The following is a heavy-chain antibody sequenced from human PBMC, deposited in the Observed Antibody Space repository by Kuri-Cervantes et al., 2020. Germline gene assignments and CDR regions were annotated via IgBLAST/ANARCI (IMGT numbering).Heavy chain of an antibody. J-gene: IGHJ4*02. D-gene: IGHD4-23*01. CDR3: AKDLTQYGGNSDN. CDR2: MNPNSGNT. V-gene: IGHV1-8*01. Sequence: ASVKVSCKASGYTFTSYDINWVRQATGQGLEWVGWMNPNSGNTGYAQKCQGRVTMTRNTSISTAYMELSSLRSEDTAVYYCAKDLTQYGGNSDNWGQGTLVTVSS. CDR1: GYTFTSYD.